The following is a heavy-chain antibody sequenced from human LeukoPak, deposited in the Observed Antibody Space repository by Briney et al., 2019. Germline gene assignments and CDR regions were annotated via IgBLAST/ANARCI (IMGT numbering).Heavy chain of an antibody. V-gene: IGHV4-59*08. D-gene: IGHD6-19*01. CDR2: IYYSGST. J-gene: IGHJ5*02. CDR3: ARRAGSGWYRGWFDP. CDR1: GGSISSYY. Sequence: SETLSLTCTVSGGSISSYYWSWIRQPPGKGLEWIGYIYYSGSTNYNPSLKSRVTISVDTSKNQFSLKLSSVTAADTAVYYCARRAGSGWYRGWFDPWGQGTLVTVSS.